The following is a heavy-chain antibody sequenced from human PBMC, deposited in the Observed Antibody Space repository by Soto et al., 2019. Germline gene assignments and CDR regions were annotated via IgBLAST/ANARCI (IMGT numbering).Heavy chain of an antibody. Sequence: PGGSLRLSCAASGFTFSTSAVNWVRQAPGKGLEWVSTISGTDGSTYYADSVRGRFTISRDNSKSTLYLQMSSLRADDTAVYYCAREYQLSFWGQGALVNVSS. D-gene: IGHD2-15*01. V-gene: IGHV3-23*01. CDR1: GFTFSTSA. CDR2: ISGTDGST. J-gene: IGHJ4*02. CDR3: AREYQLSF.